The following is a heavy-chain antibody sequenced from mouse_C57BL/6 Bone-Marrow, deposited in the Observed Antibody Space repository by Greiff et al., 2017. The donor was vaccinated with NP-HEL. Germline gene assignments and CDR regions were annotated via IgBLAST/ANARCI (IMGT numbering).Heavy chain of an antibody. CDR3: ARRSKFHFDY. CDR2: IDPSDSYT. J-gene: IGHJ2*01. Sequence: QVQLQQPGAELVRPGTSVKLSCKASGYTFTSYWMHWVKQRPGQGLEWIGVIDPSDSYTNYNQKFKGKATLTVDTSSSTAYMQLSSLTSEDSAVYYCARRSKFHFDYWGQGTTLTVSS. V-gene: IGHV1-59*01. CDR1: GYTFTSYW.